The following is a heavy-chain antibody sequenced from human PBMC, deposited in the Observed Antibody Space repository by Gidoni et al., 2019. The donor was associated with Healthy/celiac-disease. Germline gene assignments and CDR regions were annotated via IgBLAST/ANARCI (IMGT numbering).Heavy chain of an antibody. D-gene: IGHD4-17*01. V-gene: IGHV3-11*05. Sequence: QVQLVESGGGLVKPGGSLRLSCAASGFPFSDYYISWIRQAPGKGLEWVSYISSSSSYTNYADSVKGRFTISRDNAKNSLYLQMNSLRAEDTAVYYCARGPYGGNPFDYWGQGTLVTVSS. CDR1: GFPFSDYY. CDR2: ISSSSSYT. J-gene: IGHJ4*02. CDR3: ARGPYGGNPFDY.